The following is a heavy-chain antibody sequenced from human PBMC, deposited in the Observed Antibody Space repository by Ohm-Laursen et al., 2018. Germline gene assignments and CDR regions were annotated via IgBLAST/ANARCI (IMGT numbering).Heavy chain of an antibody. V-gene: IGHV3-23*01. D-gene: IGHD1-1*01. CDR3: AKDPSRACWNGRGAIGY. Sequence: SLRLSCAASGFTFSSYAMSWVRQAPGKGLEWVSAISCSGGSTYYADSVKGRFTISRDNSKNTLSLQMNSLRAEDTAVYYCAKDPSRACWNGRGAIGYWGQGTLVTVSS. CDR2: ISCSGGST. CDR1: GFTFSSYA. J-gene: IGHJ4*02.